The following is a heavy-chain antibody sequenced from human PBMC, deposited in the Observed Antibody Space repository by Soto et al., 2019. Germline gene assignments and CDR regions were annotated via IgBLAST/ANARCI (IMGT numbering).Heavy chain of an antibody. V-gene: IGHV3-30*18. CDR3: AKDRLLWFGELFPSANYYGMDV. D-gene: IGHD3-10*01. CDR1: GFTFSSYG. Sequence: PXGSLRLSCAASGFTFSSYGMHWVRQAPGKGLEWVAVISYDGSNKYYADSVKGRFTISRDNSKNTLYLQMNSLRAEDTAVYYCAKDRLLWFGELFPSANYYGMDVWGQGTTVTVSS. CDR2: ISYDGSNK. J-gene: IGHJ6*02.